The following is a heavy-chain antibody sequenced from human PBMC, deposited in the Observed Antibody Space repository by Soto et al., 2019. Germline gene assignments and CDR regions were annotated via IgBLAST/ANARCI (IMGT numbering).Heavy chain of an antibody. Sequence: QVQLQESGPGLVKPSETLSLTCTVSGGSISPYYWSWIRQPPGKGLEWIGYIYFGGTTKYNPSLKSRVPISVDTSKNQFSLKLTSVTAADTAVYYCARLGGYFQALDSWGQGTLVTVSS. CDR3: ARLGGYFQALDS. CDR1: GGSISPYY. D-gene: IGHD3-22*01. J-gene: IGHJ4*02. CDR2: IYFGGTT. V-gene: IGHV4-59*08.